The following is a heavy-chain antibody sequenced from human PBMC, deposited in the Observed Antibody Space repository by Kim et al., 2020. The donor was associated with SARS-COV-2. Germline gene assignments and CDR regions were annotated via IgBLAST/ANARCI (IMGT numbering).Heavy chain of an antibody. CDR1: GYSFTSYW. D-gene: IGHD3-10*01. V-gene: IGHV5-51*01. CDR2: IYPGDSDT. CDR3: ARGTGVIRGGQDAFDI. J-gene: IGHJ3*02. Sequence: GESLKISCKGSGYSFTSYWIGWVRQMPGKGLEWMGIIYPGDSDTRYSPSFQGQVTISADKSISTAYLQWSSLKASDTAMYYCARGTGVIRGGQDAFDIWGQGTMVTVSS.